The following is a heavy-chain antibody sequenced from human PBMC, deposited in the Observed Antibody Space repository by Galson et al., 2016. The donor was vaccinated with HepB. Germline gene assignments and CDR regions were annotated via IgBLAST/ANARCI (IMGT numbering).Heavy chain of an antibody. D-gene: IGHD5-12*01. V-gene: IGHV1-46*01. Sequence: SVKVSCKASGYTFTHYYLHWVRQAPGQGLEWMGIINPSGGATTYAQQFQGRVTMTRDTSTSTLYMELSSLRSEDTAVYYCARGADLNSGYDFNLFGYWGQGTLVTVSS. CDR1: GYTFTHYY. CDR2: INPSGGAT. CDR3: ARGADLNSGYDFNLFGY. J-gene: IGHJ4*02.